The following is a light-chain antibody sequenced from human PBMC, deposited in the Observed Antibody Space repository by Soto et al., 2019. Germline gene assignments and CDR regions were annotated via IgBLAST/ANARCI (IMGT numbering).Light chain of an antibody. J-gene: IGLJ3*02. Sequence: QSALTQPASVSGSPGQSITISCSGSSSDIGGHNYVSWYEQHPGKAPKLILYEVSYRPSGVSNRFSGSKSGNTASLTISGLQAEDEADYYCQSYDNSLSGPVVFGGGTKVTVL. CDR2: EVS. CDR1: SSDIGGHNY. CDR3: QSYDNSLSGPVV. V-gene: IGLV2-14*01.